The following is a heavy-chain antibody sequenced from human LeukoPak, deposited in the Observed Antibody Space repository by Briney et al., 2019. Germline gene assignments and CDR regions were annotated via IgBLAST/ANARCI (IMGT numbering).Heavy chain of an antibody. CDR1: RFTFNSYA. Sequence: GGSLRLSCAASRFTFNSYAMSWVRQAPGKGLEWVSVIGGSNGITFYVGSVKGRFTISRDNSKDTLYLQMNSLRAEDTAVYYCANDGTAMVVFDYWGQGTLVTVSS. CDR3: ANDGTAMVVFDY. D-gene: IGHD5-18*01. J-gene: IGHJ4*02. CDR2: IGGSNGIT. V-gene: IGHV3-23*01.